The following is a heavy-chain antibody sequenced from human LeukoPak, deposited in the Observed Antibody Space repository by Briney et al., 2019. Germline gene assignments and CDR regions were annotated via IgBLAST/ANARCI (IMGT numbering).Heavy chain of an antibody. CDR3: ARDRHKYNYDSGGYPPY. J-gene: IGHJ4*02. Sequence: GGSLRLSCAVSGFTFDDYAMHWVRQAPGKGLEWVSGISWNSGSIGYADSVKGRFTISRDNSKNTLYLQMNTLRAEDTAVYYCARDRHKYNYDSGGYPPYWGQGTLVTVSS. V-gene: IGHV3-9*01. CDR2: ISWNSGSI. D-gene: IGHD3-22*01. CDR1: GFTFDDYA.